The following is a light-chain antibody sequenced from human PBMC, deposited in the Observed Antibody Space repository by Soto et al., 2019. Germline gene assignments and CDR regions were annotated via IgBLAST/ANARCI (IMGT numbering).Light chain of an antibody. Sequence: DTVLSQSPGTLSLSPGERATLSCRSSQSVSSSYFAWYQQKPGQAPRLLIYGASNRATGIPDRFSGGGTATDFTLTISRLEPEDFAVYYCQQYDESPLTFGGGTKVDIK. CDR1: QSVSSSY. V-gene: IGKV3-20*01. J-gene: IGKJ4*01. CDR2: GAS. CDR3: QQYDESPLT.